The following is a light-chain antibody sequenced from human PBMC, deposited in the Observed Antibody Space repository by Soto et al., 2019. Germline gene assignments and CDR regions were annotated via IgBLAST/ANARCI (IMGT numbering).Light chain of an antibody. V-gene: IGKV1-27*01. CDR1: QGIANS. J-gene: IGKJ4*01. CDR3: QKYDGVPLT. CDR2: GAS. Sequence: DIQMTQSLSSLSASVGDRVTITCRASQGIANSLAWYQQRPGKVPKLLIYGASTLQSGVASRFSGSGSGTDFTLTISSLQPEDVATYYCQKYDGVPLTFGGGTKVQIK.